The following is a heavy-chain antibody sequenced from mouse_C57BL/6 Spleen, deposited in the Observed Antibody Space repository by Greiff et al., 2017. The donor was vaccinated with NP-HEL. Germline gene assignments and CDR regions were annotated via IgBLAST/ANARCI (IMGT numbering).Heavy chain of an antibody. Sequence: EVQLVESGGGLVQPKGSLKLSCAASGFTFTTYAMHWVRQAPGKGLEWVARIRSKSSNYATYYADSVKDRFTISRDDSQSMLYLQMNNLKTRDTAMYYCVRDGSNYYGSSGRFAYWGQGTLVTVSA. CDR2: IRSKSSNYAT. V-gene: IGHV10-3*01. CDR1: GFTFTTYA. D-gene: IGHD1-1*01. CDR3: VRDGSNYYGSSGRFAY. J-gene: IGHJ3*01.